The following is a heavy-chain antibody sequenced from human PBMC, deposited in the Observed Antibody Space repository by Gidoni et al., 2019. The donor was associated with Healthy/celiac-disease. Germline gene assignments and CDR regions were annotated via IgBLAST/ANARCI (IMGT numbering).Heavy chain of an antibody. V-gene: IGHV3-21*01. CDR3: ARDNPTIAAAGTVDY. Sequence: EVQLVESGGGLVKPGGSRRLSWAAEGCTLRSYSMNWVGQAPGKGLEWVSSISSSSSYIYYADSVKGRFTISRDNAKNSLYLQMNSLSAEDTAVYYCARDNPTIAAAGTVDYWGQGTLVTVSS. J-gene: IGHJ4*02. CDR1: GCTLRSYS. CDR2: ISSSSSYI. D-gene: IGHD6-13*01.